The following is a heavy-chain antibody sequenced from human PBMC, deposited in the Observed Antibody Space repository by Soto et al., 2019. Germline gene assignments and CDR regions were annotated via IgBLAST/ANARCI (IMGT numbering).Heavy chain of an antibody. Sequence: QMQLVQSGAEVKKTGSSVTVSCKALGNTFSYRYLHWVRQAPGQALEWMGWITPFSGDVHYAQKFQERVTHTRDRSINTAYMRMSSLRSEDTAIYFCASGGAGSGPFTWELPDHWGQGTLVTVSS. CDR3: ASGGAGSGPFTWELPDH. V-gene: IGHV1-45*02. CDR1: GNTFSYRY. CDR2: ITPFSGDV. J-gene: IGHJ4*02. D-gene: IGHD1-26*01.